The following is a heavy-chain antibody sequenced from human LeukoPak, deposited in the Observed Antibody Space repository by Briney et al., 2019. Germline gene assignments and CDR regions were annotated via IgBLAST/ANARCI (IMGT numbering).Heavy chain of an antibody. CDR1: SGSISSSNYY. CDR2: ISTIGIT. D-gene: IGHD2-15*01. Sequence: KPSQTLSLTCTVSSGSISSSNYYWSWIRQPAGKGLEWIGRISTIGITNYNPSLNSRVTISIDTSKNQFSLKLSSVTAADTAVYYCARDGCGGSCFHYYYYMDVWGKGTTVTISS. V-gene: IGHV4-61*02. CDR3: ARDGCGGSCFHYYYYMDV. J-gene: IGHJ6*03.